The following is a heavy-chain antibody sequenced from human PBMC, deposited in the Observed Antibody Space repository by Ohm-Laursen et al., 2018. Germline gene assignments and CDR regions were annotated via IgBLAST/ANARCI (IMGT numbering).Heavy chain of an antibody. D-gene: IGHD2-15*01. CDR1: GFSLSANGVG. CDR3: VYGTRKVGAAHFDS. CDR2: IYWDDDK. J-gene: IGHJ4*02. V-gene: IGHV2-5*02. Sequence: PTQTLTLTRSFSGFSLSANGVGVGWIRQPPGKALEWLALIYWDDDKRYSPSLNSRLTITKDTSKNQVVLTMTNMDPVDTATYYCVYGTRKVGAAHFDSWGQGTLVTVSS.